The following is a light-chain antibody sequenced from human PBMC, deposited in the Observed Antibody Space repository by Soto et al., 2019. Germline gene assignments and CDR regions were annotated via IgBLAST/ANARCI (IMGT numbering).Light chain of an antibody. CDR2: SAS. Sequence: EIVMTQSPATLSVSPGERATLSCRASQSVGSNLAWYQQKPGQAPRLLIYSASTRATGIPARFSGNGSGTEFTITISNLQSDDFEIYFCQQYNNWPPDRTFGQGTKVEIK. CDR3: QQYNNWPPDRT. V-gene: IGKV3-15*01. J-gene: IGKJ1*01. CDR1: QSVGSN.